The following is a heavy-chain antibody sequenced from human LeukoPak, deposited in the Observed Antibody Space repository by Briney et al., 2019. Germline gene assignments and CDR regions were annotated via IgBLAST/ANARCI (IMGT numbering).Heavy chain of an antibody. V-gene: IGHV1-69*01. CDR3: ARDLTPSSSWTPYYYYGMDV. J-gene: IGHJ6*02. CDR1: GNSISNYA. D-gene: IGHD6-13*01. CDR2: IIPIFGTA. Sequence: ASVRVSCKASGNSISNYAVSWVRQAPGQGLEWMGGIIPIFGTANYAQKFQGRVTITADESTSTAYMELSSLRSEDTAVYYCARDLTPSSSWTPYYYYGMDVWGQGTTVTVSS.